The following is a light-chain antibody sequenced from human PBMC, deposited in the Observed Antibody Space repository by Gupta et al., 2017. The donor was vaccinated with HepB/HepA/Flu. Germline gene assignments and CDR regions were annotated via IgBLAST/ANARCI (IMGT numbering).Light chain of an antibody. CDR1: QSVLYSSNNKNY. CDR2: WAS. Sequence: DIVMTQSPYSLAVSLGERAAINCKSSQSVLYSSNNKNYLAWYQQKPGQPPKLLIYWASTRESGVPDSFSGRGSGTDFTLTISSRQAEDVAVYHCQQQVSTLLTFGRGTKVDIK. V-gene: IGKV4-1*01. CDR3: QQQVSTLLT. J-gene: IGKJ4*01.